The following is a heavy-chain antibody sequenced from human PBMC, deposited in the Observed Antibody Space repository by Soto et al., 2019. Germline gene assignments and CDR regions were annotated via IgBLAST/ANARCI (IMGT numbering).Heavy chain of an antibody. CDR2: ISSSSSYI. J-gene: IGHJ3*02. D-gene: IGHD3-22*01. Sequence: GGSLRLSCAASGFTFSSSSMNWVRQAPGKGLEWVSSISSSSSYIYYADSVKGRSTISRDNAKNSLYLQMNSLRADDTAVYYCARDNVIVKGRAFDIWGQGTMVPVS. V-gene: IGHV3-21*01. CDR3: ARDNVIVKGRAFDI. CDR1: GFTFSSSS.